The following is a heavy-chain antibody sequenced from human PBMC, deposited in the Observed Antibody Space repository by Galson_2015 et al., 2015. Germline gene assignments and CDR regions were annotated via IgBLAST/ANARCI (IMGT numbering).Heavy chain of an antibody. V-gene: IGHV3-23*01. CDR3: AKDSGLLTGQQPSSDFDI. CDR1: GFTFSSYA. J-gene: IGHJ1*01. CDR2: ISGSGGST. D-gene: IGHD3-9*01. Sequence: SLRLSCAASGFTFSSYAMSWVRQAPGKGLEWVSDISGSGGSTYYADSVKGRFTISRDNSKNTLYLQMNSLRAENTAVNYCAKDSGLLTGQQPSSDFDIWGQGTLVTVSS.